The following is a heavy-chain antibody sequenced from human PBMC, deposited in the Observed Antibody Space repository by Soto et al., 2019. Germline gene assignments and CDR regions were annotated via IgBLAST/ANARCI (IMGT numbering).Heavy chain of an antibody. J-gene: IGHJ4*02. CDR1: GYTFTSYY. CDR2: INPSGGST. D-gene: IGHD3-22*01. CDR3: ARDLDYDSSGYCARTDY. V-gene: IGHV1-46*01. Sequence: QVQLVQSGAEVKKPGASVKVSCKASGYTFTSYYMHWVRQAPGQGLEWMGIINPSGGSTSYAQKFQGRVTMTRDTSTSTVYMELSSLRSEDTAVYYCARDLDYDSSGYCARTDYWGQGTLVTVSS.